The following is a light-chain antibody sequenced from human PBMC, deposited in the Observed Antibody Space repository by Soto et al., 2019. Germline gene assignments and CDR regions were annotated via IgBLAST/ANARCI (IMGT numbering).Light chain of an antibody. V-gene: IGKV3-20*01. CDR1: QTVSNNY. J-gene: IGKJ1*01. CDR3: QQYGSSPWT. Sequence: ETGLTQSPGSPSFSLGDTATLSCRASQTVSNNYLAWYQQKPGQAPRLRIYGTSNRATGIPDRFSGSGSGTDFTLTIRRLEPEDFVIYYCQQYGSSPWTFGHGTKVDIK. CDR2: GTS.